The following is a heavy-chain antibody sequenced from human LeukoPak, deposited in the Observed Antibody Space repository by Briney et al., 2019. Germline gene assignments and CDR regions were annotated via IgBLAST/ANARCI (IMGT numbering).Heavy chain of an antibody. CDR2: ISSSSSTI. Sequence: PGGSLRLSCAASGFTFSSYSMNWVRQAPGKGLEWVSYISSSSSTIYYADSVKGRFTISRDNAKNSLYLQMNSLRAEDTAMYYCAKSGGYGLIDYWGQGTLVTVSS. CDR3: AKSGGYGLIDY. J-gene: IGHJ4*02. CDR1: GFTFSSYS. V-gene: IGHV3-48*01. D-gene: IGHD1-26*01.